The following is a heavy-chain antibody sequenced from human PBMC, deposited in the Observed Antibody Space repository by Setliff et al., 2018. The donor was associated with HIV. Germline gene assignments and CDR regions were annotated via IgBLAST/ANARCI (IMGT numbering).Heavy chain of an antibody. CDR1: GGTFSSYA. J-gene: IGHJ2*01. Sequence: ASVKVSCKASGGTFSSYAISWVRQAPGQGLEWMGWINPNNGGTNYAQKFQGWITMTRDTSISTAYMELSRLRSDDTAVYYCAKDPTHDSYGDYYWYFDLWGRGTLVTVSS. V-gene: IGHV1-2*04. CDR2: INPNNGGT. CDR3: AKDPTHDSYGDYYWYFDL. D-gene: IGHD4-17*01.